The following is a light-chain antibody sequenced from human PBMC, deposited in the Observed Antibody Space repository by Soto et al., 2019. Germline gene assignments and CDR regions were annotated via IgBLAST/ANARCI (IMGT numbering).Light chain of an antibody. CDR3: AAWDDSLTGSWV. Sequence: QSVLTQPPSASGTPGQRVTISCSGSSSNIGHNPVNWYQQVPGKAPKLLIYSNSHRPSGVPDRFSGSKSGTSASLAISGLQSEDEADYYCAAWDDSLTGSWVFGGGTKLTVL. J-gene: IGLJ3*02. CDR1: SSNIGHNP. V-gene: IGLV1-44*01. CDR2: SNS.